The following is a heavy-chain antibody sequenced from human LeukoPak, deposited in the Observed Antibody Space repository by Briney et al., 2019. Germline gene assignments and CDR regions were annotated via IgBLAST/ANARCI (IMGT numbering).Heavy chain of an antibody. CDR1: GFTFSSDG. J-gene: IGHJ4*02. CDR3: AKSPIQLWLNVYY. V-gene: IGHV3-30*18. D-gene: IGHD5-18*01. Sequence: GGSLRLSCAASGFTFSSDGMHWVRQAPGKGVEGVAVISYDGSNKYYADSVKGRFTISRDNSKNTLYLQMNSLRAEDTAVYYCAKSPIQLWLNVYYWGQGTLVTVSS. CDR2: ISYDGSNK.